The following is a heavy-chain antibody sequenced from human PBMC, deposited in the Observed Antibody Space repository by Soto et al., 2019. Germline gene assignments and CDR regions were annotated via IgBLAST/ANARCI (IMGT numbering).Heavy chain of an antibody. CDR2: IHSSGTT. CDR1: DVSTSNFF. D-gene: IGHD6-19*01. Sequence: QVQLHEPGPGLVKPSETLSLTCSVSDVSTSNFFWKWFRQPPGKGLEWIGIIHSSGTTNYNPSLASRVTISADTSKSQCSLKMTSVTAADTAGYYCSRGGGWLTDYCGQGTQVTVAT. V-gene: IGHV4-59*08. J-gene: IGHJ4*02. CDR3: SRGGGWLTDY.